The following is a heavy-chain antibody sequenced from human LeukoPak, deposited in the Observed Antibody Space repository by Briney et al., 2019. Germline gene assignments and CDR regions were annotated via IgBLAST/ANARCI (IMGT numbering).Heavy chain of an antibody. D-gene: IGHD3-3*01. J-gene: IGHJ4*02. CDR3: AKDGSGYYSFDY. Sequence: GGSLRLSCAASGFTFDDYAMHWVRQAPGKGLEWVSGISWNSGSIGCADSVKGRFTISRDNAKNSLYLQMNSLRAEDTALYYCAKDGSGYYSFDYWGQGTLVTVSS. V-gene: IGHV3-9*01. CDR2: ISWNSGSI. CDR1: GFTFDDYA.